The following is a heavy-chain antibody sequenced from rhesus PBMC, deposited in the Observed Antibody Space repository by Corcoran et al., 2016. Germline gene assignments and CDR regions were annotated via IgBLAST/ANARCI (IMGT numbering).Heavy chain of an antibody. V-gene: IGHV4-73*01. CDR2: IYGNSAST. Sequence: QVQLQQWGEGLVKPSETLSLTCAVYGGSISGYYYWSWNRQPPGKGLEWIGYIYGNSASTNHNPSLTNRVTISKDTSKSQFSLKLSSVTAADTAVYYCAREAYDSGADYWGQGVLVTVSS. D-gene: IGHD3-28*01. CDR3: AREAYDSGADY. J-gene: IGHJ4*01. CDR1: GGSISGYYY.